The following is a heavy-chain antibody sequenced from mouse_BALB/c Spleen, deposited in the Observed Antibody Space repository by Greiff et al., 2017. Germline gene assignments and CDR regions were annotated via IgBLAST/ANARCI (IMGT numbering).Heavy chain of an antibody. CDR1: GYSFTSYW. CDR2: FYPGNSDT. V-gene: IGHV1-5*01. CDR3: TREYYGSSYPFAY. D-gene: IGHD1-1*01. J-gene: IGHJ3*01. Sequence: EVQRVESGTVLARPGASVKMSCKASGYSFTSYWMPWVKQRPGQGLEWIGAFYPGNSDTSYNQKFKGKAKLTAVTSASTAYMELSSLTNEDSAVYYCTREYYGSSYPFAYWGQGTLVTVSA.